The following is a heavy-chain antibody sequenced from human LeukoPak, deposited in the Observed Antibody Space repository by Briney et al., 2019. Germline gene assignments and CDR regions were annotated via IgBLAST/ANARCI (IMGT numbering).Heavy chain of an antibody. CDR1: GFTFSSYS. CDR2: IKQDGSEK. V-gene: IGHV3-7*01. J-gene: IGHJ3*02. Sequence: GGSLRLSCAASGFTFSSYSMNWVRQAPGKGLEWEANIKQDGSEKYYVDSVKGRFTISRDNAKNSLYLQMNSLRAEDTAVYYCARLNYYDSSGYAFDIWGQGTMVTVSS. D-gene: IGHD3-22*01. CDR3: ARLNYYDSSGYAFDI.